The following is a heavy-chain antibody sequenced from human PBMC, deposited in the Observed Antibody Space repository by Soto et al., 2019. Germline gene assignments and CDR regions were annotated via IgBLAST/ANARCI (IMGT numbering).Heavy chain of an antibody. V-gene: IGHV1-69*13. CDR2: IIPIFGTA. D-gene: IGHD3-9*01. Sequence: SVKVSCKASGYTFTSYAISWVRQAPGQGLEWMGGIIPIFGTANYAQKFQGRVTITADESTSTAYMELSSLRSEDTAVYYCARVGSGGGDILTSPDYYYYGMDVWGQGTTVTVSS. J-gene: IGHJ6*02. CDR3: ARVGSGGGDILTSPDYYYYGMDV. CDR1: GYTFTSYA.